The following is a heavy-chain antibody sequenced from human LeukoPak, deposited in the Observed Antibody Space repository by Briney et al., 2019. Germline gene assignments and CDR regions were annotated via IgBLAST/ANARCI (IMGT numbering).Heavy chain of an antibody. CDR1: GGSISSGGYS. Sequence: LTCXVSGGSISSGGYSWSWFRQPPGKGMEWIGYIYHSGSTYYNPSLKSRVTISVDRSKNQFSLKLSSVTAADTAVYYCARSRGQLPNXXXIWGX. J-gene: IGHJ3*02. V-gene: IGHV4-30-2*01. CDR2: IYHSGST. CDR3: ARSRGQLPNXXXI. D-gene: IGHD2-2*01.